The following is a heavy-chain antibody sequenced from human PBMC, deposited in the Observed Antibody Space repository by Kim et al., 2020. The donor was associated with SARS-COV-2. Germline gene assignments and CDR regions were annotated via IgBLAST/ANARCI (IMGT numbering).Heavy chain of an antibody. V-gene: IGHV3-21*06. CDR3: TLWTQQLIN. D-gene: IGHD6-13*01. CDR2: ISSSSSYI. J-gene: IGHJ4*02. CDR1: GFTFSSYN. Sequence: GGSLRLSCAASGFTFSSYNMNWVRQAPGKGLEWVSSISSSSSYIYYADSVNGRFTVSRDNAKNSLYLQMNSLRAEDTAVYYCTLWTQQLINWGQGTLVTVSS.